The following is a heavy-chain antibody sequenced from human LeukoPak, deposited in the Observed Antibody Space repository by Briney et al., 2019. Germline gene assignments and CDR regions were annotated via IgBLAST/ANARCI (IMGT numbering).Heavy chain of an antibody. J-gene: IGHJ4*02. CDR3: ARVTGRHFDWLPYFDY. CDR2: INPNSGGT. CDR1: GYSFTGYY. Sequence: ASVKVSCKASGYSFTGYYIHWVRQAPGQGLEWVGWINPNSGGTNYAQKFQGRVTMTRDTSISTAYMQLSRLRSDDTAVYYCARVTGRHFDWLPYFDYWGQGTLATVSS. V-gene: IGHV1-2*02. D-gene: IGHD3-9*01.